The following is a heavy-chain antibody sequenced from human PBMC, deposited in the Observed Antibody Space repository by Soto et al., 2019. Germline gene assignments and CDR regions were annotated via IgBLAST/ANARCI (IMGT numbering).Heavy chain of an antibody. J-gene: IGHJ3*01. V-gene: IGHV1-2*02. CDR2: IHPGSGGT. CDR1: GGTFSSYG. D-gene: IGHD2-8*01. Sequence: ASVTFSYNASGGTFSSYGTSRALHALRPGLEWMGWIHPGSGGTNYAQQFQGRVTMTREASIRTAYMELSRLRSDDPAKYYCAGLYVNRWVDGFDFCGQGTMVTVSS. CDR3: AGLYVNRWVDGFDF.